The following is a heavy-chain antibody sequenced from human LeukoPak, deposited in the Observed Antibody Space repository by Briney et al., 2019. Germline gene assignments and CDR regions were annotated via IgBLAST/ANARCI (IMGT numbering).Heavy chain of an antibody. Sequence: GGSLRLSCAASGFTFSSYSMNWIRQSPEKGLGWVSIIHNDGSTYYADSVKGRFTVSRDNSKNTVSLQMDSLRVDDTGIYYCARGFLQLTPYYFDYWGQGALVTVSS. CDR2: IHNDGST. CDR1: GFTFSSYS. V-gene: IGHV3-66*01. J-gene: IGHJ4*02. D-gene: IGHD1-1*01. CDR3: ARGFLQLTPYYFDY.